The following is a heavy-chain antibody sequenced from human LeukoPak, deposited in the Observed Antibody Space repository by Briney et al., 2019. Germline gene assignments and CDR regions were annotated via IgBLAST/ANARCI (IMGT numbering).Heavy chain of an antibody. CDR2: IYYSGST. J-gene: IGHJ3*02. D-gene: IGHD3-22*01. Sequence: PSETLSLTCTVSGGSISSSSYYWGWIRQPPGKGLEWIGSIYYSGSTYANPSLNTRVTISVATYKNQCSLKLCSVTAAATAVYYCARHGYYYDSSGYPGAFDIWGQGTMVTVSS. CDR1: GGSISSSSYY. CDR3: ARHGYYYDSSGYPGAFDI. V-gene: IGHV4-39*01.